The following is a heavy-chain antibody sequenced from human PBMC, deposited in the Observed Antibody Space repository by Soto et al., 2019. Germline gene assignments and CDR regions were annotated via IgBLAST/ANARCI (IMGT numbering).Heavy chain of an antibody. CDR2: ISAGGGTT. J-gene: IGHJ5*02. CDR3: VKDKYDSGSSMGNWFDP. V-gene: IGHV3-23*01. D-gene: IGHD3-10*01. Sequence: EVQLLESGGDLVQRGGSLRLSCAAYGFTFSKYAMSWVRQAPGKGLEWVSSISAGGGTTYYADSVKGRFTISRDNSENTLYLQLNSLRADDPAIFYCVKDKYDSGSSMGNWFDPWGQGTLVTVSS. CDR1: GFTFSKYA.